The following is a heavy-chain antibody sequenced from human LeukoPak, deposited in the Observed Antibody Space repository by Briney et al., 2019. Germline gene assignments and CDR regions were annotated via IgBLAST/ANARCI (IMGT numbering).Heavy chain of an antibody. CDR2: IYYSGST. Sequence: SETLSLTCTVSGGSISSGGYYWSWIRQHPGKGLEWIEYIYYSGSTYYNPSLKSRVTISVDTSKNQFSLKLSSVTAADTAVYYCARDGYGDRYFDYWGQGTLVTVSS. V-gene: IGHV4-31*03. CDR1: GGSISSGGYY. CDR3: ARDGYGDRYFDY. D-gene: IGHD4-17*01. J-gene: IGHJ4*02.